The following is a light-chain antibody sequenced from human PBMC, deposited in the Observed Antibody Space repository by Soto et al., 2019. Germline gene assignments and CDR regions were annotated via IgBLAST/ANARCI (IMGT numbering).Light chain of an antibody. CDR2: WAD. Sequence: DIVMTQSPDSLAVSLGERATINCKSSRSVLYRSYNKNYFAWYQQKAGQPPTLLIYWADTRESGVPDRFSGSGSGTEFTLTISNLQAEDVAVYYCQQYDSTPPGYTCGQGTKLESK. J-gene: IGKJ2*01. CDR1: RSVLYRSYNKNY. CDR3: QQYDSTPPGYT. V-gene: IGKV4-1*01.